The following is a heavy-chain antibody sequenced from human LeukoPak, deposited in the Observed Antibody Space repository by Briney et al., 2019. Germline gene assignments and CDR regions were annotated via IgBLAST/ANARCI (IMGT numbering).Heavy chain of an antibody. CDR1: EFSFSSNA. D-gene: IGHD3-16*02. CDR2: ISYDGSNK. Sequence: GGSLRLSCAASEFSFSSNAMGWVRQAPGKGLEWVAVISYDGSNKYYADSVKGRFTISRDNSKNTLYLQMNSLRAGDTAVYYCAKDPPSDDYVWGSYRFPDYWGQGTLVTVSS. CDR3: AKDPPSDDYVWGSYRFPDY. J-gene: IGHJ4*02. V-gene: IGHV3-30*18.